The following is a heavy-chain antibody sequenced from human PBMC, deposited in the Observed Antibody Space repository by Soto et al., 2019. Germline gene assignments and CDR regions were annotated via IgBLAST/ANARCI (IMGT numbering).Heavy chain of an antibody. V-gene: IGHV4-34*01. D-gene: IGHD2-2*01. CDR1: GGSFSGYY. CDR3: ARGLSKVPAAPDGGFDP. J-gene: IGHJ5*02. Sequence: SETLSLTCAVYGGSFSGYYWSWIRQPPGKGLEWIGEINHSGSTNYNPSLKSRVTISVDTSKNQFSPKLSSVTAADTAVYYCARGLSKVPAAPDGGFDPWGQGTLVTVSS. CDR2: INHSGST.